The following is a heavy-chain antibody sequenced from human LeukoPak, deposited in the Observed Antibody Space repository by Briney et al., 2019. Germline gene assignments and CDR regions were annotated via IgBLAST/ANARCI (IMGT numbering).Heavy chain of an antibody. CDR2: INHSGST. Sequence: PSETLSLTCAVYGGPFSGYYWSWIRQPPGKGLEWIGEINHSGSTNYNPSLKSRVTISVDTSKNQFSLKLSSVTAADTAVYYCARSPSHYDILTGYFPTYFDYWGQGTLVTVSS. J-gene: IGHJ4*02. CDR3: ARSPSHYDILTGYFPTYFDY. D-gene: IGHD3-9*01. CDR1: GGPFSGYY. V-gene: IGHV4-34*01.